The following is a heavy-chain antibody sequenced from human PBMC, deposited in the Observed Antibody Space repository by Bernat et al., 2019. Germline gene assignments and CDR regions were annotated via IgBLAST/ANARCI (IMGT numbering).Heavy chain of an antibody. J-gene: IGHJ4*02. CDR2: IWFDGSNK. V-gene: IGHV3-33*01. D-gene: IGHD4-23*01. Sequence: QVQLVESGGGVVQPGRSLRLSCAASGFTFSTYGMHWVRQAPGKGLDWVAVIWFDGSNKYYADSEKGRFAISRDNSKNTLYLQMNSLRAEDTAVYYCARAVGPFDYWGQGTLVTVSS. CDR3: ARAVGPFDY. CDR1: GFTFSTYG.